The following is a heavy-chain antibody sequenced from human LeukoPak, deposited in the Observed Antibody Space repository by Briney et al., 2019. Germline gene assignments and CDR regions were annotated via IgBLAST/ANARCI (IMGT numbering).Heavy chain of an antibody. CDR3: ASLSRQQLGPSYFDY. J-gene: IGHJ4*02. CDR1: GGSISSYY. CDR2: IYTSGST. V-gene: IGHV4-4*09. Sequence: SETLSLTCTVSGGSISSYYWSWIRQPPGKGLEWIGYIYTSGSTNYNPSLKSRVTISVDTSKNQFSLKLSSVTAADTAVYYCASLSRQQLGPSYFDYWGQGTLVTVSS. D-gene: IGHD6-13*01.